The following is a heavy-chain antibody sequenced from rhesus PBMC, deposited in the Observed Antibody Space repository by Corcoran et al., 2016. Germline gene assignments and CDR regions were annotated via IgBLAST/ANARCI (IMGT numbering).Heavy chain of an antibody. CDR2: LRNTDNGGKT. CDR3: ANFRPGYGLDS. J-gene: IGHJ6*01. Sequence: EVRLVESGGGLVQPGVSLRLSCAASGFTFSDSYITLVRQAPWKGPVWVVFLRNTDNGGKTDNAPSVKGRFTISRDDSNSIASLQMNSLKTEDTAVYYCANFRPGYGLDSWGQGVVVTVSS. V-gene: IGHV3-116*02. CDR1: GFTFSDSY.